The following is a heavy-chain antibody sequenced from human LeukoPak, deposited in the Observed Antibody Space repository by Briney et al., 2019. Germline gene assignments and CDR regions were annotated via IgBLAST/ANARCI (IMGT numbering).Heavy chain of an antibody. CDR3: ARLNIPMGTFDY. CDR2: INPDSGGT. Sequence: ASVKVSCKASGYTFTGYYMHWVRQAPGQGLEWMGWINPDSGGTNYAQEFQGRVTMTRDTPISTAYMELSRLTSDDTAVYFCARLNIPMGTFDYWGQGTLVTVSS. V-gene: IGHV1-2*02. J-gene: IGHJ4*02. D-gene: IGHD2-2*02. CDR1: GYTFTGYY.